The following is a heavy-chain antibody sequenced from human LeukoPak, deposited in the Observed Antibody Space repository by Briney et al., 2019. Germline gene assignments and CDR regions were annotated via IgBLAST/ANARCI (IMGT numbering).Heavy chain of an antibody. Sequence: ASVKVSCKASGYTFTSYGISWVRQAPGQGLEWMGWISAYNGNTNCAQKLQGRVTMTTDTSTSTAYMELRSLRSDDTAVYYCARDCSGGSCYSHYYYYYMDVWGKGTTVTVSS. D-gene: IGHD2-15*01. J-gene: IGHJ6*03. V-gene: IGHV1-18*01. CDR3: ARDCSGGSCYSHYYYYYMDV. CDR2: ISAYNGNT. CDR1: GYTFTSYG.